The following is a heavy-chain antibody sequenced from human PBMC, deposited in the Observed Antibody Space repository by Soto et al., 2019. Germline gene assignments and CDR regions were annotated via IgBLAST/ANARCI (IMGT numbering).Heavy chain of an antibody. V-gene: IGHV1-46*01. CDR2: INPSGDGT. CDR3: SVDADRSVWSFHYYLDF. J-gene: IGHJ4*02. CDR1: GYTFTNYY. D-gene: IGHD6-19*01. Sequence: GASVKVSCKASGYTFTNYYMHWLRQAHGQGLEWMGIINPSGDGTTYAQKFQGRITITRDTSTSTPYMELRSLSSADTAVYYCSVDADRSVWSFHYYLDFWGQGTLVTVSS.